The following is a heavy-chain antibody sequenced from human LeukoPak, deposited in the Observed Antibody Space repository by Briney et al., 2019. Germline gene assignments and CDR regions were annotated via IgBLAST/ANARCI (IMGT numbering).Heavy chain of an antibody. J-gene: IGHJ4*02. Sequence: SETLSLTCAVYGGSFSGYYWSWIRQPPGKGLEWIGEINHSGSTNYNPSLKSRVTISVDTSKNQFSLKLSSVTAADTAVYYCARDPIYWGQGTPATVTS. V-gene: IGHV4-34*01. CDR3: ARDPIY. CDR2: INHSGST. CDR1: GGSFSGYY.